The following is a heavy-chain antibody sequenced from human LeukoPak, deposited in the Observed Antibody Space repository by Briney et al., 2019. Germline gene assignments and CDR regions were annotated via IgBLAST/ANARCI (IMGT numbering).Heavy chain of an antibody. CDR1: GFTFSSYG. Sequence: GGSLRLSCAASGFTFSSYGMHWVRQAPGKGLEWVAFIRYDGSNKYYADSVKGRFTISRDNSKNTLYLQMNSLRSDDTAVYYCARVTDYYDSSGYLDYWGQGTLVTVSS. D-gene: IGHD3-22*01. CDR3: ARVTDYYDSSGYLDY. CDR2: IRYDGSNK. V-gene: IGHV3-30*02. J-gene: IGHJ4*02.